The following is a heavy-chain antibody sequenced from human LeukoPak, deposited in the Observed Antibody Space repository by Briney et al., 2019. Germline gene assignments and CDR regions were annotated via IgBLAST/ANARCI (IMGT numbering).Heavy chain of an antibody. CDR1: GYTFTTYT. CDR3: ARGDVKTRGIQLALYYFDY. Sequence: ASVKVSCKASGYTFTTYTIHWVRQAPGQRLEWMGWISAGNGDTRYPQKFQDRVTITRDTSASTAYMELSSLRSEDTAVYYCARGDVKTRGIQLALYYFDYWGQGTLVTVSS. V-gene: IGHV1-3*01. CDR2: ISAGNGDT. D-gene: IGHD3-16*01. J-gene: IGHJ4*02.